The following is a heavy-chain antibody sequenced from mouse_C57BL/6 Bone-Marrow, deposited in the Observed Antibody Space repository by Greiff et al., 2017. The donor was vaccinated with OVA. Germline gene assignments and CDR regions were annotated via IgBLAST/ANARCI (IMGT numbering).Heavy chain of an antibody. CDR3: ARAGNYVRYFDV. Sequence: VQLQQSGAELARPGASVKLSCKASGYTFTSYGISWVKQRTGQGLEWIGEIYPRSGNTYYNEKFKGKATLTADKSSSTAYMELRSLTSEDSAVYVCARAGNYVRYFDVWGTGTTVTVSS. CDR2: IYPRSGNT. J-gene: IGHJ1*03. V-gene: IGHV1-81*01. D-gene: IGHD2-1*01. CDR1: GYTFTSYG.